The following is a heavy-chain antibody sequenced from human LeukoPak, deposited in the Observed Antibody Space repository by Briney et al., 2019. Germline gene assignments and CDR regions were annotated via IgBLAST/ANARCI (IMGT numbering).Heavy chain of an antibody. CDR2: IYYSGST. CDR1: GGSISSYY. J-gene: IGHJ6*03. CDR3: ASFYCSGGSCYQYYYYYYMDV. Sequence: SETLSLTCTVSGGSISSYYWSWIRQPPGKGLEWIAYIYYSGSTNYNPSLKSRVTISVDTSKNQFSLKLSSVTAADTAVYYCASFYCSGGSCYQYYYYYYMDVWGKGTTVTISS. D-gene: IGHD2-15*01. V-gene: IGHV4-59*01.